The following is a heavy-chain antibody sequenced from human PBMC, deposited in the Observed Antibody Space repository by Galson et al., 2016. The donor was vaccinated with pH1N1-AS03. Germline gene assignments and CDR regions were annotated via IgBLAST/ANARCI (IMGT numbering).Heavy chain of an antibody. D-gene: IGHD1-26*01. J-gene: IGHJ5*02. Sequence: SLRLSCAASGFTFSDYAIHWVRQAPGKGLQWVAVVSDDGNTKYYADSVRGRFTISRDNSENTVYLQMSSLRIEDTGLYYCARVVHEIRGQPNNWLDPWGQGTLVTVSS. CDR1: GFTFSDYA. CDR3: ARVVHEIRGQPNNWLDP. CDR2: VSDDGNTK. V-gene: IGHV3-30*15.